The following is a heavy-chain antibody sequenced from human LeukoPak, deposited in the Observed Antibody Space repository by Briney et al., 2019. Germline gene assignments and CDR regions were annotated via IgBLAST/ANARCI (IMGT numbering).Heavy chain of an antibody. V-gene: IGHV3-30-3*01. Sequence: GGSLRLSCAASGFTFSNFAMHWVRQAPGKGLEWVAVISYDGDNEYYADSVKGQFTISRDNSKDRLYLQVNSLRPEDTAMYYCARVRGGRSWYYYGMDVWGRGTTVTVSS. D-gene: IGHD3-16*01. CDR1: GFTFSNFA. CDR3: ARVRGGRSWYYYGMDV. CDR2: ISYDGDNE. J-gene: IGHJ6*02.